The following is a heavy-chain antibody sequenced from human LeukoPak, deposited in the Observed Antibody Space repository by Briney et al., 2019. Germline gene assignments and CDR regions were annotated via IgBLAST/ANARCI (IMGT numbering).Heavy chain of an antibody. CDR1: GYTFTSYG. CDR3: ARDSSYSSGWDDIDY. D-gene: IGHD6-19*01. Sequence: GASVKVSCKASGYTFTSYGISWVRQAPGQGLEWMGWISAYNGNTNYAQKLQGRVTMTTDTSTSTAYMGLRSLRSDDTAVYYCARDSSYSSGWDDIDYWGQGTLVTVSS. CDR2: ISAYNGNT. V-gene: IGHV1-18*01. J-gene: IGHJ4*02.